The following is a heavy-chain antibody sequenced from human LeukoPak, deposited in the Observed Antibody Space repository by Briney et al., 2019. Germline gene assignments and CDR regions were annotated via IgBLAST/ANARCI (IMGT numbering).Heavy chain of an antibody. CDR1: GFTFSTYA. D-gene: IGHD2-8*01. Sequence: GGSLRLSCAASGFTFSTYAMNWVRQAPGKGLEWVAVISDDGRHNYYADSVKGRFTISRDNSKSMLYLQMNSLRDDDSAAYFCARVYLERLTAGYFDHWGQGTQVTVSP. CDR2: ISDDGRHN. CDR3: ARVYLERLTAGYFDH. J-gene: IGHJ4*02. V-gene: IGHV3-30*04.